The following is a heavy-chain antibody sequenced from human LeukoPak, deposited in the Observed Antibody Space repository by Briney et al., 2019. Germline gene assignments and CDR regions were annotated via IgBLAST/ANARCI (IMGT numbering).Heavy chain of an antibody. CDR3: AGENYLYSSGYYGAFDI. D-gene: IGHD3-22*01. V-gene: IGHV3-20*04. CDR2: INWNGGST. CDR1: GFTFDDYG. Sequence: PGGSLRLSCAASGFTFDDYGMSWVPQAPGKGLEWVSGINWNGGSTGYADSVKGRFTISRDNAKNSLYLQMNSLRAEDTALYYCAGENYLYSSGYYGAFDIWGQGTMVTVSS. J-gene: IGHJ3*02.